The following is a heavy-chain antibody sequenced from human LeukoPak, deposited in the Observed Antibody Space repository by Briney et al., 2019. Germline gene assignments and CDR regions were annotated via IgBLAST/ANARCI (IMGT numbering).Heavy chain of an antibody. V-gene: IGHV3-30-3*02. Sequence: PGRSLRLSCAASGFTFSNYAMHWVRQAPGKGLEWVAVVSYDGTYQNYADSVKGRFTISRDNSRNTLYLQMNSLRAEDAAVYYCAKTPGEWELVPFDYWGQGTLVTVSS. CDR2: VSYDGTYQ. CDR3: AKTPGEWELVPFDY. CDR1: GFTFSNYA. J-gene: IGHJ4*02. D-gene: IGHD1-26*01.